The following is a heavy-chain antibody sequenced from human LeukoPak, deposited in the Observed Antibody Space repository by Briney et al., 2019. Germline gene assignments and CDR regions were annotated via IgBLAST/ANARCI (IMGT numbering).Heavy chain of an antibody. CDR2: TYFSGST. J-gene: IGHJ5*02. V-gene: IGHV4-39*07. Sequence: SETLSLTCSVSGGSISSPTYYWGWIRQPPGEGPEWIASTYFSGSTYHNPSLKSRVTISVDTSKNQFSLNLKSVTAADTAVYYCARVTSQLGWFDPWGQGTLVTVSS. CDR1: GGSISSPTYY. CDR3: ARVTSQLGWFDP. D-gene: IGHD2-2*01.